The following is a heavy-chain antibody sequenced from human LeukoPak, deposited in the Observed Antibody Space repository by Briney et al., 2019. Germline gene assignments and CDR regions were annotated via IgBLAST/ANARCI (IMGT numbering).Heavy chain of an antibody. Sequence: ASVKVSCKASGYTFTSYDINWVRQATGQGLEWMGWMNPNSGNTGYAQKFQGRVTMTRNTSVSTAYMELSSLRSEDTAVYYCARGSRGIAAAGIYYYYYMDVWGKGTTVTVSS. CDR3: ARGSRGIAAAGIYYYYYMDV. D-gene: IGHD6-13*01. CDR1: GYTFTSYD. V-gene: IGHV1-8*01. CDR2: MNPNSGNT. J-gene: IGHJ6*03.